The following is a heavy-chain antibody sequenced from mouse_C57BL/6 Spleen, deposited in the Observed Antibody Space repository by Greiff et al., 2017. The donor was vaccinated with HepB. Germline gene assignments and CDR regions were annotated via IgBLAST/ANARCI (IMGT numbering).Heavy chain of an antibody. J-gene: IGHJ3*01. CDR1: GYTFTSYW. CDR3: AREGGLRGAWFAY. Sequence: VQLQQSGAELVKPGASVKLSCKASGYTFTSYWMHWVKQRPGQGLEWIGMIHPNSGSTNYNEKFKSKATLTVDKSSSTAYMQLSSLTSEDSAVYYCAREGGLRGAWFAYWGQGTLVTVSA. V-gene: IGHV1-64*01. CDR2: IHPNSGST. D-gene: IGHD3-1*01.